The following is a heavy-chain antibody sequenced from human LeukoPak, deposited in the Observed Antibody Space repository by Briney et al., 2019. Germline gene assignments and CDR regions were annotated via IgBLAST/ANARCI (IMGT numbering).Heavy chain of an antibody. D-gene: IGHD6-19*01. CDR1: GFTFSSYG. CDR2: IRYDGSNK. V-gene: IGHV3-30*02. CDR3: AKDIWAIAVAEPFDY. Sequence: GGSLRLSCAASGFTFSSYGMHLVRQAPGKGLEWVAFIRYDGSNKYYADSVKGRFTISRDNSKNTLYLQMNSLRAEDTAVYYCAKDIWAIAVAEPFDYWGQGTLVTVSS. J-gene: IGHJ4*02.